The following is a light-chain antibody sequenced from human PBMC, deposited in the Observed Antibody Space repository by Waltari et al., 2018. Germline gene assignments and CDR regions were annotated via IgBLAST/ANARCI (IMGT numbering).Light chain of an antibody. V-gene: IGLV2-8*01. J-gene: IGLJ1*01. Sequence: QSALTQPPSASGSPGQSVTISCTGSSSDIGTFDYVSWYPQYPGKAPRFVIYEVSKRPSGVPDRFSGSKSANTASLTVSGLRAEDEADYDCSSYAGSDNLVFGSGTKVTVL. CDR3: SSYAGSDNLV. CDR1: SSDIGTFDY. CDR2: EVS.